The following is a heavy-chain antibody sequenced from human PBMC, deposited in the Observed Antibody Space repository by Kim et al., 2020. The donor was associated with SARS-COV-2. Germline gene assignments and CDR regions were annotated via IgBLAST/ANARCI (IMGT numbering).Heavy chain of an antibody. J-gene: IGHJ6*02. CDR2: IGSRSRMI. Sequence: GGSLRLSCAASGFTFSTYAMSWIRQAPGKGLEWVSSIGSRSRMIHHADSVKGRFTISRDNSKNTLYLQMDSLRPEDTAVYYCAKHSMDGWGEGTRDAVS. CDR1: GFTFSTYA. V-gene: IGHV3-23*01. CDR3: AKHSMDG.